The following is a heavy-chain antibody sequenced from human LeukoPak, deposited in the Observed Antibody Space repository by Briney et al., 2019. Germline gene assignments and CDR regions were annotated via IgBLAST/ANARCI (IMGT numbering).Heavy chain of an antibody. CDR2: IRYDGSNK. J-gene: IGHJ5*02. V-gene: IGHV3-30*02. Sequence: GGSLRLSCAASGFTFSSYGMHWVRQAPGKGLEWVAFIRYDGSNKYYADSVKGRFTISRDNSKNTVYVQMNSLRAEDTAVYYCAKDQRSYYASGSHYRGGNWFDPWGQGTLVTVSS. CDR1: GFTFSSYG. D-gene: IGHD3-10*01. CDR3: AKDQRSYYASGSHYRGGNWFDP.